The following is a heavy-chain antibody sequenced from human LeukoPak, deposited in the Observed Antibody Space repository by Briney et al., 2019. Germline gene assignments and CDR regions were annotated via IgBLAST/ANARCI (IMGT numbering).Heavy chain of an antibody. CDR1: TCTFSDYA. V-gene: IGHV3-30*02. J-gene: IGHJ4*02. D-gene: IGHD1-26*01. CDR2: IHYYGYNK. CDR3: AKNHRARWEVAYCDL. Sequence: GGSLRLSCAASTCTFSDYAMHWVRQAPGRELEWVAFIHYYGYNKNYADSVRGRFTISRENSMNKIYLQMNRLRPEDTAVYYCAKNHRARWEVAYCDLSGEGTLVTVSS.